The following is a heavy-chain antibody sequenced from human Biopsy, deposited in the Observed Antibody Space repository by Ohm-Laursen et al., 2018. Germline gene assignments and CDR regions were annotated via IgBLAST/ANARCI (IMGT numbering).Heavy chain of an antibody. Sequence: SDTLSLTCTVTDKSINKYYWSWLRQSAGKGLEYIGRILFSGDTNPDYNPSLKSRVTMSVDTSKNQFSLRLSSVTAADTAVYYCASLGRYCSGENCYGIDYWGQGTLVTVSS. V-gene: IGHV4-4*07. CDR1: DKSINKYY. CDR2: ILFSGDT. D-gene: IGHD2-15*01. CDR3: ASLGRYCSGENCYGIDY. J-gene: IGHJ4*02.